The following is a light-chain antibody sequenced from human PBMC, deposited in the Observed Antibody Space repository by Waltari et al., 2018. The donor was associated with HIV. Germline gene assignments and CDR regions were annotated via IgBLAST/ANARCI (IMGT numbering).Light chain of an antibody. CDR3: AAWDDSLNVWV. Sequence: HSVLTQPPSASGTPVQMVTISCSGGSSYIGRIPVACYQQRPGTAPKLLIYSNDQRHSGIPDRFSGSKSGTSASLAISGLQSEDEADYYCAAWDDSLNVWVFGGGTKLTVL. J-gene: IGLJ3*02. CDR1: SSYIGRIP. CDR2: SND. V-gene: IGLV1-44*01.